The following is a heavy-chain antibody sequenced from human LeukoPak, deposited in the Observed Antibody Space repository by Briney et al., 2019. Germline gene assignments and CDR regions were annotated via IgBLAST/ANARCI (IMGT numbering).Heavy chain of an antibody. CDR1: GGSFSGYY. CDR3: ARGRRYKLLRGGWFDP. D-gene: IGHD5-12*01. CDR2: INHSGST. V-gene: IGHV4-34*01. Sequence: NPSQTLSLTCAVYGGSFSGYYWSWIRQPPGKGLEWIGEINHSGSTNYNPSLKSRVTISVDTSKNQFSLKLSSVTAADTAVYYCARGRRYKLLRGGWFDPWGQGTLVTVSS. J-gene: IGHJ5*02.